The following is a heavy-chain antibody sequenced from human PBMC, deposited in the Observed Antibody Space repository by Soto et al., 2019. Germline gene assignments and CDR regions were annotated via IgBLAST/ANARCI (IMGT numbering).Heavy chain of an antibody. CDR1: GYTFTSYY. V-gene: IGHV1-46*01. CDR3: ARDWDADRGSIFGVVYMDV. Sequence: RASVKVSCKASGYTFTSYYMHWVRQAPGQGLEWMGIINPSGGSTSYAQKFQGRATMTRDTSTSTVYMELSSLRSEDTAVYYCARDWDADRGSIFGVVYMDVWGQGTTVTVSS. CDR2: INPSGGST. D-gene: IGHD3-3*01. J-gene: IGHJ6*02.